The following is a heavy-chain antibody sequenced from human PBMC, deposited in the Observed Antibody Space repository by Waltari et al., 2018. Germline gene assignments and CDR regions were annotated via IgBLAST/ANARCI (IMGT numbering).Heavy chain of an antibody. V-gene: IGHV3-53*01. Sequence: EVQLVESGGGLIQPGASLTLPCAASGFIVRSTHIIWLRPAPGKGLEWVSVIYSGGSTYYADAVKGRFTISRDNSKNTLYLQMNSLRAEDTAVYYCARDWGGAARSGWFDPWGQGTLVTVSS. CDR3: ARDWGGAARSGWFDP. CDR1: GFIVRSTH. CDR2: IYSGGST. D-gene: IGHD6-6*01. J-gene: IGHJ5*02.